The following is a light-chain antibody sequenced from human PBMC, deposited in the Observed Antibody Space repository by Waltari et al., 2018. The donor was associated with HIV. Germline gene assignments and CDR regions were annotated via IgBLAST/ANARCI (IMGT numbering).Light chain of an antibody. CDR2: EVT. V-gene: IGLV2-8*01. CDR3: SSYAGSNNYV. J-gene: IGLJ1*01. CDR1: SSDVGGYNS. Sequence: QSALPQPPSASGSPGQSVTISCTGTSSDVGGYNSVSWYQQHPGKAPKLIIYEVTTRPSGFPDRFSGSKSGNTASLTVSGLQAEDEADYYCSSYAGSNNYVFGTGTKVTVL.